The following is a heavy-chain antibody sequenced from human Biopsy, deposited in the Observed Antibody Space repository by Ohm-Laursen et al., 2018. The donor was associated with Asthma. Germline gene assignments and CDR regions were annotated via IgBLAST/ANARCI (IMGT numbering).Heavy chain of an antibody. CDR3: AKRRGYSGHDNDY. Sequence: SLRLSCAASGFMFRSFGMHWVRQAPGKGLEWVAVISYDGNHKFYDDSVKGRFTISRDNSKNTLYLQMNSLRTEDTAVYYCAKRRGYSGHDNDYWGQGTLVIVSS. CDR2: ISYDGNHK. D-gene: IGHD5-12*01. V-gene: IGHV3-30*18. J-gene: IGHJ4*02. CDR1: GFMFRSFG.